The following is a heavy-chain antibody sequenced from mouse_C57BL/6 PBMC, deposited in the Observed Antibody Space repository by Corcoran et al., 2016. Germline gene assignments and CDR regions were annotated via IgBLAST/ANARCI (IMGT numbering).Heavy chain of an antibody. CDR1: GYTFTDYY. D-gene: IGHD2-1*01. CDR2: IYPGSGNT. Sequence: QVQLQQSGAELVKPGASVKLSCKASGYTFTDYYINWVKQRPGQGLEWIARIYPGSGNTYYNEKFKGKATLTAEKSSSTAYMQLSSLTSEDSAVYFCARTNYGNAYYFDYWGQGTTLTVSS. V-gene: IGHV1-76*01. CDR3: ARTNYGNAYYFDY. J-gene: IGHJ2*01.